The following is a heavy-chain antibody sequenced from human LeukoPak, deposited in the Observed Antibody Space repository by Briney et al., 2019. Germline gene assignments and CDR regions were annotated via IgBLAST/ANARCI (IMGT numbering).Heavy chain of an antibody. Sequence: SETLSLTCTVSGGSISSGAYYWSWIRQHPGKGLEWIGYIDYSGSAYYNPSLRSRVTISVDTPKNQFSLKLSSVTAADTAVYYCARHNFDSSGYSNAFDIWGQGTMVTVSS. J-gene: IGHJ3*02. CDR3: ARHNFDSSGYSNAFDI. V-gene: IGHV4-31*03. CDR2: IDYSGSA. D-gene: IGHD3-22*01. CDR1: GGSISSGAYY.